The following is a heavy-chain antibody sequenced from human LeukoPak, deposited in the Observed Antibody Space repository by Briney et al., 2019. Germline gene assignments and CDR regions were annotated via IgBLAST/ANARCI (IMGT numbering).Heavy chain of an antibody. Sequence: PGGSLRLSCAASGFTFSRYWMHWVRQAPGRGLVWVSRIITDGSRTDYADSVKGRFTISRDNAKNTLYLQMNSLGAEDTAVYYCASDFTGYDDYWGQGTLVSVSS. CDR1: GFTFSRYW. J-gene: IGHJ4*02. CDR2: IITDGSRT. CDR3: ASDFTGYDDY. V-gene: IGHV3-74*01. D-gene: IGHD3-9*01.